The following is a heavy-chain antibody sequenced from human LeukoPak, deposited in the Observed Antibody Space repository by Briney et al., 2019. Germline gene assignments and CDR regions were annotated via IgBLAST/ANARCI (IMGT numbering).Heavy chain of an antibody. Sequence: SETLSLTCTVSGGSISSYYWSWIRQPPGKGLEWIGYIYYSGSTNYNPSLKSRVTISVDTSKNQFSLKLSSVTAADTAVYYCARVPTVTTSGAFDIWGQGTMVTVSS. V-gene: IGHV4-59*12. CDR1: GGSISSYY. CDR3: ARVPTVTTSGAFDI. D-gene: IGHD4-17*01. CDR2: IYYSGST. J-gene: IGHJ3*02.